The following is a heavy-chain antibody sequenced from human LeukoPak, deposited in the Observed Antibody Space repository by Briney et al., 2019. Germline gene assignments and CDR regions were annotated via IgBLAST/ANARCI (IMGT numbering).Heavy chain of an antibody. CDR3: ERDLYPSGGSWSPGWFDP. D-gene: IGHD2-15*01. V-gene: IGHV4-38-2*02. CDR2: IYHSGST. CDR1: GYSISSGYY. Sequence: SEPLSLTCTVSGYSISSGYYWGWIRQPPGKGLEWIGSIYHSGSTYYNPSLKSRVTISVDTSKNQFSLKLSSVTAADTAVYYCERDLYPSGGSWSPGWFDPWGQGTLVTVSS. J-gene: IGHJ5*02.